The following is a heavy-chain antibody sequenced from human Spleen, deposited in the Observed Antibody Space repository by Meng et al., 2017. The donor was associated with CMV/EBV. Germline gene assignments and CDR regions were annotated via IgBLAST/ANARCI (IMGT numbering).Heavy chain of an antibody. CDR3: ASGGIAVAGTVRGMDV. CDR1: GGSVSSGSYY. J-gene: IGHJ6*02. D-gene: IGHD6-19*01. CDR2: INHSGST. V-gene: IGHV4-61*01. Sequence: SETLSLTCTVSGGSVSSGSYYWSWIRQPPGKGLEWIGEINHSGSTNYNPSLKSRVTISVDTSKNQFSLKLSSVTAADTAVYYCASGGIAVAGTVRGMDVWGQGTTVTVSS.